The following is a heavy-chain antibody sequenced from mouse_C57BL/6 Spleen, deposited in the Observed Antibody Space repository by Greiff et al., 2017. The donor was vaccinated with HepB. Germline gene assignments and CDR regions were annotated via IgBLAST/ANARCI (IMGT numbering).Heavy chain of an antibody. V-gene: IGHV5-4*01. CDR1: GFTFSSYA. CDR3: ARDGGSSPRDYAMDY. J-gene: IGHJ4*01. CDR2: ISDGGSYT. D-gene: IGHD1-1*01. Sequence: EVKLMESGGGLVKPGGSLKLSCAASGFTFSSYAMSWVRQTPEKRLEWVATISDGGSYTYYPDNVKGRFTISRDNAKNNLYLQMSHLKSEDTAMYYCARDGGSSPRDYAMDYWGQGTSVTVSS.